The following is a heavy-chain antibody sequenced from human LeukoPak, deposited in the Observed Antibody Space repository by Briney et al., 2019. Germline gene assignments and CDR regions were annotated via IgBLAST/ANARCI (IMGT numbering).Heavy chain of an antibody. CDR2: ISYDGSNK. CDR1: GFTFSSYA. D-gene: IGHD3-10*01. CDR3: AREGGLWFGKMRYYYDYGMDV. J-gene: IGHJ6*02. Sequence: GGSLRLFCAASGFTFSSYAIHWVREAPGKGLEWVAVISYDGSNKYYADSVKGRFTISRDNSKNTLYLQMKSLRAEDTAVYYCAREGGLWFGKMRYYYDYGMDVWGQGTTVTVSS. V-gene: IGHV3-30-3*01.